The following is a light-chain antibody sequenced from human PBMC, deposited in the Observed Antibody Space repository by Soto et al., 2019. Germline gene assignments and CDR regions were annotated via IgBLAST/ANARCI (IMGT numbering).Light chain of an antibody. CDR1: GSDVGGYDY. Sequence: QSALTQPASVSGSPGQSITISCTGTGSDVGGYDYASWYQQHPGRAPKLMIYDVSRRPSGVSNRFSGSKSGNTASLTISGLQAEDEAHYYCNSYTSSSTLVFGGGTKLTVL. CDR3: NSYTSSSTLV. J-gene: IGLJ3*02. V-gene: IGLV2-14*01. CDR2: DVS.